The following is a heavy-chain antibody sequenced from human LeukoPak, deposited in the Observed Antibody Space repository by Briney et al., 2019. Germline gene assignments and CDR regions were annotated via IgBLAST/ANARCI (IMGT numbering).Heavy chain of an antibody. CDR3: ARDGSRYYDAFDM. V-gene: IGHV3-9*01. J-gene: IGHJ3*02. CDR1: GFTFDDYA. CDR2: ISWDGGSI. Sequence: GGSLRLSCAASGFTFDDYAMHWVRQAPGKGLEWVSGISWDGGSIGYADSVKGRFTISRDNAKNSLYLQMNSLRAEDTALYYCARDGSRYYDAFDMWGEGTMVTVSS. D-gene: IGHD3-22*01.